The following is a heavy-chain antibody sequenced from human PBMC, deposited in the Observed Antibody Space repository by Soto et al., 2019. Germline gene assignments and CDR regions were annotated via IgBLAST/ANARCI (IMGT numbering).Heavy chain of an antibody. Sequence: PGGSLRLSCAASGFTFSTYVMNWVRQAPGKGLEWVSGISGSGSSTFYADSVKGRFTISRDNSKNTLSLQMNSLTAEDTAVYYCAKGSYSSGYFDHDDYGGYGTLVTV. V-gene: IGHV3-23*01. CDR2: ISGSGSST. CDR1: GFTFSTYV. D-gene: IGHD3-22*01. J-gene: IGHJ4*01. CDR3: AKGSYSSGYFDHDDY.